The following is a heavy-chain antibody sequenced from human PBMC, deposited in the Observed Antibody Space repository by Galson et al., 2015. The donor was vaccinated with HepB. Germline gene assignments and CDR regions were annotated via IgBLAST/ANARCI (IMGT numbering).Heavy chain of an antibody. CDR1: GYTFSSAT. Sequence: SLLSSTAASGYTFSSATMSCVRQAPGKRLESASYIRPSGRFAYYTDSVEGRFTTSRDNSRNTLYLEMDRLRVEDTALYYCVKVRGSGRPFYFQYWGQGTLVTVSS. CDR3: VKVRGSGRPFYFQY. V-gene: IGHV3-23*01. J-gene: IGHJ4*02. CDR2: IRPSGRFA. D-gene: IGHD3-10*01.